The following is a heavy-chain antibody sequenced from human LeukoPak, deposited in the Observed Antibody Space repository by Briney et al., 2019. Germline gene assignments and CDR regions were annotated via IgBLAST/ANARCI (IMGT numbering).Heavy chain of an antibody. D-gene: IGHD6-19*01. CDR1: GFTFSSYW. Sequence: GGSLRLSCAASGFTFSSYWMSWVRQAAGKGLEWVANIKQDGSEKYYVDSVKGRFTISRDDAKNSLYLQMNSLRAEDTAVYYCARGRGQWLSHPAYGMDVWGQGTTVTVSS. J-gene: IGHJ6*02. CDR3: ARGRGQWLSHPAYGMDV. CDR2: IKQDGSEK. V-gene: IGHV3-7*01.